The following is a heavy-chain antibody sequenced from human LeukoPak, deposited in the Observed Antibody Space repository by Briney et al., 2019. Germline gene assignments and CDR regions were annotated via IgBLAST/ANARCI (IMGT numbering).Heavy chain of an antibody. Sequence: SETLSLTCSVSDYSITTGYFWVWIRQSPGKGPEWIGNIHYSGTTYYNPSLNSRVAMSVDTSKNQFSLNLSSVTAADTAIYYCARDGAVSGYSFDYWGQGLPVTVSS. V-gene: IGHV4-38-2*02. CDR1: DYSITTGYF. CDR3: ARDGAVSGYSFDY. D-gene: IGHD3-22*01. CDR2: IHYSGTT. J-gene: IGHJ4*02.